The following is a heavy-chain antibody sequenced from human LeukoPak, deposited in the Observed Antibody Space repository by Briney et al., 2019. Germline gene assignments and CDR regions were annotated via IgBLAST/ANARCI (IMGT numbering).Heavy chain of an antibody. CDR3: AGRGQRYFRD. Sequence: SETLSLTCTVSGGSLNSYYWSWIRQPPGKGLEWIGYIYDSGSTNYNPSLKSRVTISVDTSKNQFSLKLTSVTAADTAVYYCAGRGQRYFRDWGQGTLVTVSS. CDR1: GGSLNSYY. CDR2: IYDSGST. V-gene: IGHV4-59*03. J-gene: IGHJ1*01.